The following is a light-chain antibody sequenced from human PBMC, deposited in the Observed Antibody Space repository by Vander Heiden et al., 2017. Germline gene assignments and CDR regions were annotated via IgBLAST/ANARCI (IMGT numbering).Light chain of an antibody. CDR1: QSPFYASNIQSR. V-gene: IGKV4-1*01. CDR2: WAS. Sequence: IVMAQSPDSLAVSLGERATINCKSSQSPFYASNIQSRLAWYQQKPGQPPKLLIYWASTRQSGVPDRFSGSGSGTDFTLTISSLQAEDVAVYYCQQYYSSPWTFGQGTKVEIK. J-gene: IGKJ1*01. CDR3: QQYYSSPWT.